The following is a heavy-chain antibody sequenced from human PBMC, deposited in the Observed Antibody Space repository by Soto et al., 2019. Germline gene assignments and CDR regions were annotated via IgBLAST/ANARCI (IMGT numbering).Heavy chain of an antibody. CDR3: ARDSRYYYDSSGFEYFQH. J-gene: IGHJ1*01. D-gene: IGHD3-22*01. CDR2: IWYDGSNK. CDR1: GFTFRSYG. Sequence: QGQLVESGGGVVQPGRSLRLSCAASGFTFRSYGMHWVRQAPGKGLEWVAVIWYDGSNKYYADSVKGRFTISRDNSKNTLYLQMNSLRAEDTAVYYCARDSRYYYDSSGFEYFQHWGQGTLVTVSS. V-gene: IGHV3-33*01.